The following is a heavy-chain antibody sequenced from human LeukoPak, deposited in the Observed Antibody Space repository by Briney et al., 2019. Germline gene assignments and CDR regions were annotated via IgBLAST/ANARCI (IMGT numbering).Heavy chain of an antibody. CDR3: ARDRSGMIVVVHFDY. D-gene: IGHD3-22*01. V-gene: IGHV3-21*01. Sequence: PGGSLRLSCAASGFTFSSYSMNRVRQAPGKGLEWVSSISSSSSYIYYADSVKGRFTISRDNAKNSLYLQMNSLRAEDTAVYYCARDRSGMIVVVHFDYWGQGTLVTVSS. CDR1: GFTFSSYS. CDR2: ISSSSSYI. J-gene: IGHJ4*02.